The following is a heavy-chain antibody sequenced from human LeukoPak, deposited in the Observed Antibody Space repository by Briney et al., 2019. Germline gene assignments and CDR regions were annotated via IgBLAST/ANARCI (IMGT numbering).Heavy chain of an antibody. CDR1: GGSISSYY. CDR2: IYYSGST. CDR3: ARDPSGIYSWFDP. V-gene: IGHV4-59*01. J-gene: IGHJ5*02. Sequence: SETLSLTCTVSGGSISSYYWSWIRQPPGKGLEWIGYIYYSGSTNYNPSLKSRVTISVDTSKNQFSLKLSSVTAADTAVYYCARDPSGIYSWFDPWSQGTLVTVSS. D-gene: IGHD1-26*01.